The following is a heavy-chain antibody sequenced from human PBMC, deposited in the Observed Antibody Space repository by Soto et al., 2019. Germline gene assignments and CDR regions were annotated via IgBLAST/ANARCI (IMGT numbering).Heavy chain of an antibody. Sequence: ASVKVSCKASGYTFTSYGISWVRQAPGQGLEWMGWISAYNGNTNYAQKPQGRVTMTTDTSTSTAYMELRSLRSDDTAVYYCARDLRRGWLQSDAFDIWGQGTMVTVSS. D-gene: IGHD5-12*01. CDR3: ARDLRRGWLQSDAFDI. CDR2: ISAYNGNT. J-gene: IGHJ3*02. V-gene: IGHV1-18*01. CDR1: GYTFTSYG.